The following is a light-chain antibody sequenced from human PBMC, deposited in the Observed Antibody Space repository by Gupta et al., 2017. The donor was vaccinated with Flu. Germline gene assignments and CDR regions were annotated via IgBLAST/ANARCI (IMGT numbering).Light chain of an antibody. CDR2: GAS. Sequence: EIVMTQSPATLSVSPGERATLSCSASQSVSSNLAWYQQKPGQAPRLLIYGASTRATGIPARFSGSGSGTEFTLTISSLQSEDFAVYYCQQYQGTFGQGTKVEIK. CDR3: QQYQGT. V-gene: IGKV3-15*01. J-gene: IGKJ1*01. CDR1: QSVSSN.